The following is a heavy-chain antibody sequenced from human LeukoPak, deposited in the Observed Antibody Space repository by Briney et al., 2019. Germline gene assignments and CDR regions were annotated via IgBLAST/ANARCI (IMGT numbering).Heavy chain of an antibody. V-gene: IGHV3-21*01. CDR3: ARLWFGELAFDY. J-gene: IGHJ4*02. D-gene: IGHD3-10*01. Sequence: GGSLRLSCAASGFTFSTYSMNWVRQAPGKGLEWVSSISDSSTYIYYADSLKGRFTISRDNAKNSLYLQMNSLRAEDTAVYYCARLWFGELAFDYWGQGTLVTVSS. CDR2: ISDSSTYI. CDR1: GFTFSTYS.